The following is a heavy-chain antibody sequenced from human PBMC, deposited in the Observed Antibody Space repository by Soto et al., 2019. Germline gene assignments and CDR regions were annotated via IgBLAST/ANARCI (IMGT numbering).Heavy chain of an antibody. CDR3: ARGVTTTAGDYFDY. V-gene: IGHV1-69*13. CDR1: GGTFSSYA. J-gene: IGHJ4*02. CDR2: IIPIFGTA. Sequence: GASVKVSCKASGGTFSSYAISWVRQAPGQGLEWMGGIIPIFGTANYAQKFQGRVTITADESTSTAYMELSSLRSEDTAVYCCARGVTTTAGDYFDYWGQGTLVTVSS. D-gene: IGHD4-17*01.